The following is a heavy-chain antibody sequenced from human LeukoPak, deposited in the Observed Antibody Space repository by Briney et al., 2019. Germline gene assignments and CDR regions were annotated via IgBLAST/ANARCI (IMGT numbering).Heavy chain of an antibody. Sequence: GRSLRLSCAASGFTFSSYAMHWVRQAPGKGLEYVSAISSNGGSTYYANSVKGRFTISRNNSKNTLYLQMGSLRAEDMAVYYCARGGEMATIPSDYWGQGTLVTVSS. CDR2: ISSNGGST. V-gene: IGHV3-64*01. D-gene: IGHD5-24*01. J-gene: IGHJ4*02. CDR1: GFTFSSYA. CDR3: ARGGEMATIPSDY.